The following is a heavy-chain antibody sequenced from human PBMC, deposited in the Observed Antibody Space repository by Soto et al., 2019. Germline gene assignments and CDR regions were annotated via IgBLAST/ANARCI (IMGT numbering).Heavy chain of an antibody. J-gene: IGHJ4*02. CDR2: IIPIFGTA. CDR3: ARASSSSGLYFDY. V-gene: IGHV1-69*13. CDR1: GGTFISSA. Sequence: GASVKVSCKASGGTFISSAISWVRQAPGQGLEWMGGIIPIFGTANYAQKFQGRVTITADESTSTAYMELSSLRSEDTAVYYCARASSSSGLYFDYWGQGTLVTVSS. D-gene: IGHD6-6*01.